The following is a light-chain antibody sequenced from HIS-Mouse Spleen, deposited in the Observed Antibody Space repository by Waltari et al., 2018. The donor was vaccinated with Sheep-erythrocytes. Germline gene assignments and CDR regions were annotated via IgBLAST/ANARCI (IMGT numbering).Light chain of an antibody. CDR2: EGS. J-gene: IGLJ3*02. V-gene: IGLV2-23*01. CDR1: SSDVGSYNL. Sequence: QSALTQPASVSGSPGQSITIPCTGTSSDVGSYNLVPCFQQHTGKAPKLRIYEGSKRPSGVSTLFSGSKSGNTDSLTISGLQAEDEADYYCCSYAGSFWVFGGGTKLTVL. CDR3: CSYAGSFWV.